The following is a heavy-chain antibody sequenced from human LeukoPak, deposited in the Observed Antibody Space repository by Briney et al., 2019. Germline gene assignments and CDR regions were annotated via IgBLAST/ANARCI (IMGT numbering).Heavy chain of an antibody. CDR1: GFTFSRFW. Sequence: GGSLRLSCSASGFTFSRFWMSWVRQAPGKGLEYVALIKQGGSEIYHMDSVKGRFTISRDDATNSLYLQMNGLRVEDTALYYCARDRESESDSEGDYWGQGTLVTVSS. CDR2: IKQGGSEI. D-gene: IGHD4-11*01. CDR3: ARDRESESDSEGDY. V-gene: IGHV3-7*01. J-gene: IGHJ4*02.